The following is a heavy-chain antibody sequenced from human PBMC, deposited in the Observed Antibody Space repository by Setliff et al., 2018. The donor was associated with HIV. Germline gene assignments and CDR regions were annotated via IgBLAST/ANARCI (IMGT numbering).Heavy chain of an antibody. CDR2: IYYTGST. CDR1: GGSISTYF. J-gene: IGHJ5*02. Sequence: SETLSLTCTVSGGSISTYFWSWVRQTPGKGLEWIGYIYYTGSTSYSPSFRSRVTISVDTSKNQFSLMLDSVTAADTAVYYCATCRHRPSNWFDPWGQGTVVTVS. CDR3: ATCRHRPSNWFDP. V-gene: IGHV4-59*01.